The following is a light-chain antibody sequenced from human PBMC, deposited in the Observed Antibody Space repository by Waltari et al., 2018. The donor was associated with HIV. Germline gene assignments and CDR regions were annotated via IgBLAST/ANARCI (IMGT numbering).Light chain of an antibody. CDR1: SSDVGSYNR. J-gene: IGLJ3*02. Sequence: QSALTQPPSVSGSPGQSVTISCTGTSSDVGSYNRVSWYQQPPGTAPKLMIYEVTNRPSGVPDRFSGSKSGNTASLTSSGLQAEDEAHYYCSSYSSSSTWVFGGGTKLTVL. V-gene: IGLV2-18*02. CDR3: SSYSSSSTWV. CDR2: EVT.